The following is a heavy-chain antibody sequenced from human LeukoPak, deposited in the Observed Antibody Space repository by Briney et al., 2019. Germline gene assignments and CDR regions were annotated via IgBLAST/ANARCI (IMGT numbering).Heavy chain of an antibody. Sequence: ASVKVSCKASGYTFTGYYMHWVRQAPGQGLEWMGWINPNSGGTNYAQKFQGRITMTRDTSISTAYMELSRLRSDDTAVYYCARVPGVYSGSYFRYFDYWGQGTLVTVSS. CDR3: ARVPGVYSGSYFRYFDY. CDR2: INPNSGGT. V-gene: IGHV1-2*02. D-gene: IGHD1-26*01. J-gene: IGHJ4*02. CDR1: GYTFTGYY.